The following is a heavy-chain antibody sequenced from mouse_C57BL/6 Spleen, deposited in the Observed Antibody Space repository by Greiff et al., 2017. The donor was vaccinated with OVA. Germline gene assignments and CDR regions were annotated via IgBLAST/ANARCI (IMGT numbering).Heavy chain of an antibody. CDR3: AKGLGGDYAMDY. CDR2: IWSGGST. Sequence: VQLQQSGPGLVQPSQSLSITCTVSGFSLTSYGVHWVRQSPGKGLEWLGVIWSGGSTDYNAAFMSRLSITKDNSKSQVFFKMNSLQADDTAIYYCAKGLGGDYAMDYWGQGTSVTVSS. V-gene: IGHV2-5*01. J-gene: IGHJ4*01. D-gene: IGHD3-3*01. CDR1: GFSLTSYG.